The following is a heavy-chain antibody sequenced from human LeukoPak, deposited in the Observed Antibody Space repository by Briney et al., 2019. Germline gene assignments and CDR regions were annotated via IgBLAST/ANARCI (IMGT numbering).Heavy chain of an antibody. Sequence: GSLRLSCAASGFTFSSYTMNWVRQAPGKGLEWIGEIYHSGSTNYNPSLKSRVTISVDKSKNQFSLKLSSVTAADTAVYYCARDAGTGYYYGMDVWGQGTTVTVSS. V-gene: IGHV4-4*02. CDR2: IYHSGST. CDR1: GFTFSSYTM. CDR3: ARDAGTGYYYGMDV. D-gene: IGHD6-13*01. J-gene: IGHJ6*02.